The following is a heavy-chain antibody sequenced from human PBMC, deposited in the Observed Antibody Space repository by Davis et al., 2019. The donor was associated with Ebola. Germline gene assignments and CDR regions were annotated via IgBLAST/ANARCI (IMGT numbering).Heavy chain of an antibody. CDR3: ARGITMIVAMNWFDP. CDR2: INPNSGGT. J-gene: IGHJ5*02. D-gene: IGHD3-22*01. Sequence: ASVKVSCKASGYTFTGYYMHWVRQAPGQGLEWMGRINPNSGGTNYAQKLQGRVTMTTDTSTSTAYMELRSLRSDDTAVYYCARGITMIVAMNWFDPWGQGTLVTVSS. CDR1: GYTFTGYY. V-gene: IGHV1-2*06.